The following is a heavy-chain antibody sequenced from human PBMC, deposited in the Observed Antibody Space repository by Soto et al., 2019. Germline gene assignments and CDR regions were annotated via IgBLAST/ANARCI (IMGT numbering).Heavy chain of an antibody. CDR1: GFTFSSYT. Sequence: GGSLRLSCAASGFTFSSYTMNWVRQSPGKGLEWVSSISTGTSTTFYADSVKGRFTISRDDAKNSLYLQMNSLRDEDTAVYFCARGVSFDYWGQGTLVTVSS. J-gene: IGHJ4*02. CDR3: ARGVSFDY. V-gene: IGHV3-48*02. CDR2: ISTGTSTT.